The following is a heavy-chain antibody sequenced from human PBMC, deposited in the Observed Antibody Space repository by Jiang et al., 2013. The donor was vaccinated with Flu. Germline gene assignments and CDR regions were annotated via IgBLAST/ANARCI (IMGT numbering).Heavy chain of an antibody. D-gene: IGHD3-10*01. CDR1: GFTFNDYT. CDR3: AKDMPRWAGIDY. J-gene: IGHJ4*02. Sequence: LLESGGVVVQPGGSLRLSCAVSGFTFNDYTMHWVRQVPGKGLEWVSLINWNGDTTSYADSVKGRFTISRDNSKNSLYLQMNSLTSEDTALYFCAKDMPRWAGIDYWGQGTLVTVSS. CDR2: INWNGDTT. V-gene: IGHV3-43*01.